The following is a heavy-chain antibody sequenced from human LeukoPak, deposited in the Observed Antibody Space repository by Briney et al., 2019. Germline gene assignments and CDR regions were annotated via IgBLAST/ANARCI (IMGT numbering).Heavy chain of an antibody. CDR2: IYYSGST. J-gene: IGHJ5*02. CDR1: GGSISSSSYY. V-gene: IGHV4-39*07. Sequence: SETVSLPCTVSGGSISSSSYYWGWIRQPPGKGLEWIGSIYYSGSTNYNPSLKSRVTISVDTSKNQFSLKLSSVTAADTAVYYCARDFRENWFDPWGQGTLVTVSS. D-gene: IGHD5-24*01. CDR3: ARDFRENWFDP.